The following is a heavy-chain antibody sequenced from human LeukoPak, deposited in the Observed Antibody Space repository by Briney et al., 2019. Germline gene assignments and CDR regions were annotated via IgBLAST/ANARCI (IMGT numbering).Heavy chain of an antibody. V-gene: IGHV3-30-3*01. J-gene: IGHJ4*02. Sequence: GRSLRLSRAASGFTLSSYAMHWVRQAPGKGLEWVAVILYDGGNAHYADSVRGRFTISRDNPKNTLWLQMNSLTPDDTAVYYCARGEFSGLDYWGQGTLVTVSS. CDR1: GFTLSSYA. CDR3: ARGEFSGLDY. D-gene: IGHD5-12*01. CDR2: ILYDGGNA.